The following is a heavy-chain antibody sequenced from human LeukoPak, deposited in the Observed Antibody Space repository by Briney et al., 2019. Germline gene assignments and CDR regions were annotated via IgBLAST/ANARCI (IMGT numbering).Heavy chain of an antibody. V-gene: IGHV1-46*01. CDR2: INPSGGST. D-gene: IGHD3-10*01. J-gene: IGHJ4*02. Sequence: ASVKVSCKASGYTFTTYYVHWVRQAPGQGLEWMGIINPSGGSTTYAQKFQGRVTMTRDTSTSTVYMELSSLRSEDTAVYYCARDGGHVRFGESIAFHYWGQGTLVTVSS. CDR3: ARDGGHVRFGESIAFHY. CDR1: GYTFTTYY.